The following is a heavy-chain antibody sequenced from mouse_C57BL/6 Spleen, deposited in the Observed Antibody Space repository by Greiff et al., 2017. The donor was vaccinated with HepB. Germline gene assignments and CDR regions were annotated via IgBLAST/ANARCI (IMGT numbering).Heavy chain of an antibody. J-gene: IGHJ2*01. CDR3: ARRYYGNYDYVDY. V-gene: IGHV5-17*01. CDR1: GFTFSDYG. Sequence: EVMLVESGGGLVKPGGSLKLSCAASGFTFSDYGMHWVRQAPEKGLEWVAYISSGSSTIYYADTVKGRFTISRDNAKNTLFLQMTSLRSEDTAMYYCARRYYGNYDYVDYWGQGTTLTVSS. CDR2: ISSGSSTI. D-gene: IGHD2-1*01.